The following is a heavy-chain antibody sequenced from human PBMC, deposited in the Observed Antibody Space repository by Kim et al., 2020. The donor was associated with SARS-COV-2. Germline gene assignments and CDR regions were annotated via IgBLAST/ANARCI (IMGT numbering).Heavy chain of an antibody. CDR3: ARDRWRLGWFDP. V-gene: IGHV1-18*01. D-gene: IGHD2-15*01. J-gene: IGHJ5*02. Sequence: NYAQKLQGRVTMTTDTSTSTAYMELSSLRSDDTAVYYCARDRWRLGWFDPWGQGTLVTVSS.